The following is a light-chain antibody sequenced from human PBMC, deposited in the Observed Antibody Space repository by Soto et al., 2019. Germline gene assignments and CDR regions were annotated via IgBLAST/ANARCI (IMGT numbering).Light chain of an antibody. V-gene: IGKV3-15*01. Sequence: EIVMTQSPATLSVSPGERATLSCRARQSVSSNLAWYQQKPGQAPRLLIYGASTRATGIPARFSGSGSGTEFTLTISSLQSEDFAVYYCQQSWTFGQGTKVDIK. CDR3: QQSWT. CDR1: QSVSSN. CDR2: GAS. J-gene: IGKJ1*01.